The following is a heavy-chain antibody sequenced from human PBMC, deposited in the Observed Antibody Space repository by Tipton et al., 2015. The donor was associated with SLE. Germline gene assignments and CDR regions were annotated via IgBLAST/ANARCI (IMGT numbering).Heavy chain of an antibody. Sequence: TLSLTCAVYGGSFSGYYWTWIRQTPGKGLERIGQVSHGGSTNYNPSLKSRVTTVVDTSKNQFSLKLTSVTAADTAVYYCARDSGRDGGFDYWGQGTLVTVSS. D-gene: IGHD5-24*01. CDR3: ARDSGRDGGFDY. V-gene: IGHV4-34*01. CDR2: VSHGGST. J-gene: IGHJ4*02. CDR1: GGSFSGYY.